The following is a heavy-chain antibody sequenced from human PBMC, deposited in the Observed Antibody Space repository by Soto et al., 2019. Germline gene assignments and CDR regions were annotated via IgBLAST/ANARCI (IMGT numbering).Heavy chain of an antibody. J-gene: IGHJ6*02. CDR2: IIPISGTA. CDR3: ARSQGSSTSLEIYYYYYYGMDV. D-gene: IGHD2-2*01. Sequence: QVQLVQSGAEVKKPGSSVKVSCKASGGTFSSYAISWVRQAPGQGLEWMGGIIPISGTANYAQKFQGRVTITADESTSTAYMEASSVRSEATAVYYCARSQGSSTSLEIYYYYYYGMDVWGQGTTVTVSS. CDR1: GGTFSSYA. V-gene: IGHV1-69*01.